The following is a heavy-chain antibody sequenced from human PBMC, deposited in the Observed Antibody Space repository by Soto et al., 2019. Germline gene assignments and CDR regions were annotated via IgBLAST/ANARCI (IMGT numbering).Heavy chain of an antibody. D-gene: IGHD3-22*01. CDR3: AKDDYDGEDYYYGMDV. V-gene: IGHV3-9*01. CDR2: ISWNSGSI. J-gene: IGHJ6*02. CDR1: GFTFDDYA. Sequence: EVQLVESGGGLVQPGRSLRLSCAASGFTFDDYAMHWVRQAPGKGLEWVSGISWNSGSIGYADSVKGRVTISRDNAKKXLYLQMNSLRAEDTALYYGAKDDYDGEDYYYGMDVWGQGTTVTVSS.